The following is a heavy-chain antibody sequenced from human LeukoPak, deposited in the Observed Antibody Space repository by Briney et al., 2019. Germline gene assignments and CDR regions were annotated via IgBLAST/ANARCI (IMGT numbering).Heavy chain of an antibody. D-gene: IGHD6-19*01. J-gene: IGHJ3*02. CDR1: GGSISSDY. V-gene: IGHV4-59*01. Sequence: SETLSLTCTVSGGSISSDYWSWIRQPPGKGLEWIGYIYYSGSTNYNPSLKSRVTISVDTSKNQFSLKLSSVTAADTAVYYCARDLLTSSQYSSGWYDAFDIWGQGTMVTVSS. CDR2: IYYSGST. CDR3: ARDLLTSSQYSSGWYDAFDI.